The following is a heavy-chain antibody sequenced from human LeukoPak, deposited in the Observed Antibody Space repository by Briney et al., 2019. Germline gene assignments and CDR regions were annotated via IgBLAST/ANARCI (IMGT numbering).Heavy chain of an antibody. CDR1: GFTFSSYG. D-gene: IGHD3-3*01. CDR3: AKDKVFRSAFYI. V-gene: IGHV3-23*01. CDR2: ISGSGGST. J-gene: IGHJ3*02. Sequence: GGSLRLSCAASGFTFSSYGMSWVRQAPGKGLEWVSAISGSGGSTYYADSVKGRFTISRDNSKNTLYLQMNSLRAEDTAVYYCAKDKVFRSAFYIWGQGTMVTVSS.